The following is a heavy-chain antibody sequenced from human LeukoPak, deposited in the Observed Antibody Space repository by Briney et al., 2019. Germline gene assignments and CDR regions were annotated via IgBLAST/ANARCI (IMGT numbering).Heavy chain of an antibody. Sequence: GGSLRLSCAASGLPFSKTWMSWVRQAPGKGLEWVGRIKGKADGEAIDYAAPVRGKFTISRDDSKNTLYLQMNSLKTEDTAVYYCATGTPVDYWGQGALVTVSS. CDR2: IKGKADGEAI. J-gene: IGHJ4*02. V-gene: IGHV3-15*01. CDR3: ATGTPVDY. D-gene: IGHD1-1*01. CDR1: GLPFSKTW.